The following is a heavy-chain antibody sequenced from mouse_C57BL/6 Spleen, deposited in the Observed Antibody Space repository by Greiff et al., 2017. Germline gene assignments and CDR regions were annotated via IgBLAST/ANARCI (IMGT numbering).Heavy chain of an antibody. J-gene: IGHJ1*03. D-gene: IGHD1-1*01. Sequence: DVQLVESGGDLVKPGGSLKLSCAASGFTFSSYGMSWVRQTPDKRLEWVATISSGGSYTYYPDSVKGRFTISRDNAKNTLYLQMSSLKSEDTAMYYCARSPFITTVVAPYWYFDVWGTGTTVTVSS. CDR3: ARSPFITTVVAPYWYFDV. CDR1: GFTFSSYG. V-gene: IGHV5-6*01. CDR2: ISSGGSYT.